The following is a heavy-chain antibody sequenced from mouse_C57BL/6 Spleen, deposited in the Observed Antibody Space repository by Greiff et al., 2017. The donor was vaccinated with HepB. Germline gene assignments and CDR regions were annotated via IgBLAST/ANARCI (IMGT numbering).Heavy chain of an antibody. CDR2: FYPGSGSI. CDR1: GYTFTEYT. CDR3: ARHEGGYGYEDVYYAMDY. V-gene: IGHV1-62-2*01. J-gene: IGHJ4*01. D-gene: IGHD2-2*01. Sequence: QVQLQQSGAELVKPGASVKLSCKASGYTFTEYTIHWVKQRSGQGLEWIGWFYPGSGSIKYNEKFKDKATLTADKSSSTVYMELSRLTSEDSAVYFCARHEGGYGYEDVYYAMDYWGQGTSVTVSS.